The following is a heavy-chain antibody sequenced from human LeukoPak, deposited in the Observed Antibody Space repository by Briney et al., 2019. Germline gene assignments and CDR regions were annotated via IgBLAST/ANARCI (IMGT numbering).Heavy chain of an antibody. V-gene: IGHV3-23*01. CDR2: ISGSGGGT. CDR1: GFTFNSYA. J-gene: IGHJ6*02. CDR3: ARDSGYGGIAVAGSYYGLDV. Sequence: PGGSLRLSCAASGFTFNSYAMSWGRQAPEKGLEWVATISGSGGGTYYADSVKGRFTISRDDSKNTLYLQMNSLRAEDTAVYYCARDSGYGGIAVAGSYYGLDVWGQGTTVTVSS. D-gene: IGHD6-19*01.